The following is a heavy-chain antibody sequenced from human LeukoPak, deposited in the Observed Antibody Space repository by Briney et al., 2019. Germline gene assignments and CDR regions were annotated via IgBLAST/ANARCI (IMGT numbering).Heavy chain of an antibody. V-gene: IGHV1-18*01. J-gene: IGHJ3*02. D-gene: IGHD4-23*01. CDR3: ARGDGGNPWDAFDI. CDR2: NSGDNYNP. Sequence: GAAVKVSCKASGYTFSNFGIAWVRQAPGQGLEWMGWNSGDNYNPQSAQDLQGRLTVNTNRSTSTAYMELRRLRHDDTAVYYCARGDGGNPWDAFDIWGQGTMVTVSS. CDR1: GYTFSNFG.